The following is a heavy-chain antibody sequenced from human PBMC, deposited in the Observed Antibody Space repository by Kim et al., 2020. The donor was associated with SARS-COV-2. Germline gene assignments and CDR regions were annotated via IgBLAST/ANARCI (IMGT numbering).Heavy chain of an antibody. Sequence: SVKVSCKASGGTFSSYAISWVRQAPGQGLEWMGGIIPIFGTANYAQKFQGRVTITADESTSTAYMELSSLRSEDTAVYYCARGGYSGYDSWFDPWGQGTLVTVSS. J-gene: IGHJ5*02. V-gene: IGHV1-69*13. CDR1: GGTFSSYA. D-gene: IGHD5-12*01. CDR3: ARGGYSGYDSWFDP. CDR2: IIPIFGTA.